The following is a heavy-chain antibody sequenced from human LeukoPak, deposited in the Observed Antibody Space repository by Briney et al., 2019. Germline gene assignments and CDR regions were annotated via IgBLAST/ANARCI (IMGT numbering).Heavy chain of an antibody. V-gene: IGHV4-31*03. D-gene: IGHD3-10*01. Sequence: SQTLSLTCTVSGGSISGGGYYWSWIRQHPGKGLEWIGYIYYSGSTYYNPSLKSRVTISVDTSKNQFSLKLSSVTAADTAVYYCARDLSYGRYFDYWGQGTLVTVSS. CDR1: GGSISGGGYY. CDR2: IYYSGST. J-gene: IGHJ4*02. CDR3: ARDLSYGRYFDY.